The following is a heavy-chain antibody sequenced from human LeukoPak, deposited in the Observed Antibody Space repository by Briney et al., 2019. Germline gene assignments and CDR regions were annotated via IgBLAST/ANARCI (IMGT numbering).Heavy chain of an antibody. Sequence: SETLSLTCTVSGGSISSYYWSWIRQPPGKGLEWIGYIYYSGSTYYNPSLKSRVTISVDTSKNQFSLKLSSVTAADTAVYYCARPARGYYYMDVWGKGTTVTVSS. V-gene: IGHV4-59*01. J-gene: IGHJ6*03. CDR2: IYYSGST. CDR1: GGSISSYY. CDR3: ARPARGYYYMDV. D-gene: IGHD3-10*01.